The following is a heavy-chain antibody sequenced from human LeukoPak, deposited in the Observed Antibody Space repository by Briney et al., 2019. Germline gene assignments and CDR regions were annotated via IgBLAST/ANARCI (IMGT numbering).Heavy chain of an antibody. Sequence: GGSLRLSCAASGFTFSSYAMNWVRQAPGKGLEWVSGFTSGGYTYYADSVKGRFTISRDNSKNTLSLQMNSLTAEDTAVYYCAKSLYGSSWAGLDYWGQGTLVTASS. J-gene: IGHJ4*02. CDR3: AKSLYGSSWAGLDY. CDR2: FTSGGYT. CDR1: GFTFSSYA. D-gene: IGHD6-13*01. V-gene: IGHV3-23*01.